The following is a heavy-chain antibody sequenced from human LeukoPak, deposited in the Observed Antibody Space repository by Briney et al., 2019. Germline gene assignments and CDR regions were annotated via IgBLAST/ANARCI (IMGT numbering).Heavy chain of an antibody. CDR1: GYSISSGYY. D-gene: IGHD3-10*01. CDR2: IYHDGNT. V-gene: IGHV4-38-2*02. J-gene: IGHJ4*02. Sequence: PSETLSLTCSVSGYSISSGYYWGWIRQPPGKGLEWIGNIYHDGNTYYNPSLKSRVTISVDTSKNQFSLKLSSVTAADTAVYYCARDLGPPYYYGSGSFDYWGQGTLVTVSS. CDR3: ARDLGPPYYYGSGSFDY.